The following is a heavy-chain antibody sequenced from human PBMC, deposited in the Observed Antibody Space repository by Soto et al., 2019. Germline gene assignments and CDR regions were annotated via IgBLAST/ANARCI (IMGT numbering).Heavy chain of an antibody. D-gene: IGHD2-8*01. Sequence: SETLSRTCAVSGVSISSGNWWTWVRQTPQRGLEYIGEIFHDGTANYYPSFERRVAISVDTSKNQFSLKLTSVTAADTAIYFCARLVYDTRLNYMYFDFWGQGALVTVSS. CDR3: ARLVYDTRLNYMYFDF. CDR2: IFHDGTA. V-gene: IGHV4-4*02. CDR1: GVSISSGNW. J-gene: IGHJ4*02.